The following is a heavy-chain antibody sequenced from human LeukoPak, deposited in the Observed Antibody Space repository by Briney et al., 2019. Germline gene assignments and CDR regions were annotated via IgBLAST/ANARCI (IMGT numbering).Heavy chain of an antibody. Sequence: GGSLRLSCAASGFTFSSYAMSWVRQAPGKGLEWVSTISGSGGSTYYADSVKGRFTISRDNSKNTLYLQMNSLRAEDTAVYYCARRASYDGTIFYFDYWGLGTLATVSS. V-gene: IGHV3-23*01. CDR2: ISGSGGST. D-gene: IGHD3-22*01. CDR1: GFTFSSYA. J-gene: IGHJ4*02. CDR3: ARRASYDGTIFYFDY.